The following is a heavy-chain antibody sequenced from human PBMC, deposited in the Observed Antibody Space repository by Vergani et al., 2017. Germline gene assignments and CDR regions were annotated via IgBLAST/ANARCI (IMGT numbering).Heavy chain of an antibody. CDR2: IGSSGPYI. Sequence: VQMVESGGGVVQPGRSLRLSCAVSGFTFSDFSMSWVRQAPGKGLEWVAFIGSSGPYINYADSVKGRFIISRDNTNNSLFLQLRSLRAEDAAVYYCARDCTSGGCPDNYGMDVWGQGATVTVSS. V-gene: IGHV3-21*02. D-gene: IGHD2-8*01. J-gene: IGHJ6*02. CDR3: ARDCTSGGCPDNYGMDV. CDR1: GFTFSDFS.